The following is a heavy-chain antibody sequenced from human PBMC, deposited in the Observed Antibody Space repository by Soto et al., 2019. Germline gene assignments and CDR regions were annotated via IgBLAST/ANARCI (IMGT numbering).Heavy chain of an antibody. CDR2: TSGYNTHT. CDR3: ARGSSYGRSSWPDY. Sequence: QIQLVQSGAEVKKPGTSVKVTCKTSGYTFSSYGVTWVRQAPGQGLEWIGWTSGYNTHTNYAPKLHDRVIMTTDLPTGTASMELRSLRSDDTAIYYCARGSSYGRSSWPDYWGQGTLVIASS. D-gene: IGHD6-13*01. CDR1: GYTFSSYG. J-gene: IGHJ4*02. V-gene: IGHV1-18*01.